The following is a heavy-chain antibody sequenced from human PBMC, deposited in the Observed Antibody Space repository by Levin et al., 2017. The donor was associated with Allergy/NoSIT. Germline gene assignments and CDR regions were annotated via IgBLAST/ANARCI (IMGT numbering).Heavy chain of an antibody. CDR1: GFTFSSHA. J-gene: IGHJ4*02. V-gene: IGHV3-23*01. CDR3: AKCGYCGSGKCAGLEY. CDR2: INAAGTDT. Sequence: PGESLKISCVASGFTFSSHAMNWVRQAPGKGLEWVSTINAAGTDTYYADSVKGRFTISRDNSKDTLFLQMNRLRAEDTAIYYCAKCGYCGSGKCAGLEYWVQGTLVTVSS. D-gene: IGHD2-2*03.